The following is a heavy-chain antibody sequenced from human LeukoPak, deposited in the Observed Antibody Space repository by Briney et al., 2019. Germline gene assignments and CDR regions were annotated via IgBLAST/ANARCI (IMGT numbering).Heavy chain of an antibody. CDR1: GFTFSSHW. Sequence: GGSLRLSCAASGFTFSSHWMSWVRLAPGKGLEWVANIKGDGSEKYYVDSVKGRFTISRDNAKTSLYLQLNCLRADDTAVYYCARDDPRVGATETDWGQGTLVTVSS. D-gene: IGHD1-26*01. V-gene: IGHV3-7*01. CDR2: IKGDGSEK. CDR3: ARDDPRVGATETD. J-gene: IGHJ4*02.